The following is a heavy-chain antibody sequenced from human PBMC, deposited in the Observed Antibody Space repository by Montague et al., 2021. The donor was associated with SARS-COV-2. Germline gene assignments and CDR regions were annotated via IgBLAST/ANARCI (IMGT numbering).Heavy chain of an antibody. V-gene: IGHV4-39*01. CDR3: VSLWKYGSGSHYAPWDYYNYGVDV. Sequence: ETLSLTCSVSGGSITSSSYYWGWIRQSPDKGLEWIGNIYYSGSTYYNPSLKSRVTISVGTSKYQFSLKLSSVTAADTAVYYCVSLWKYGSGSHYAPWDYYNYGVDVWGLGTTVTVSS. CDR2: IYYSGST. D-gene: IGHD3-10*01. J-gene: IGHJ6*02. CDR1: GGSITSSSYY.